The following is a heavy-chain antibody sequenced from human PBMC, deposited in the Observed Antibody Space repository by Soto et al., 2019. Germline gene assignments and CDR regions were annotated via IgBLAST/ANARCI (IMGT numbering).Heavy chain of an antibody. CDR3: ALSIRPLAYYFDY. V-gene: IGHV1-69*13. Sequence: SVKVSCKASGGTFSSYAISWVRQAPGQGLEWMGGIIPIFGTANYAQKFQGRVTITADESTSTAYMELSSLRSEDTAVYYCALSIRPLAYYFDYWGQGTLVTVSS. D-gene: IGHD2-21*01. CDR2: IIPIFGTA. J-gene: IGHJ4*02. CDR1: GGTFSSYA.